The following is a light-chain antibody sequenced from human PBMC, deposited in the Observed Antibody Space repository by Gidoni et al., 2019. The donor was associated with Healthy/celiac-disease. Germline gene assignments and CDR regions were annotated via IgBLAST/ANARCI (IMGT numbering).Light chain of an antibody. J-gene: IGLJ2*01. CDR1: SSNIGAGYD. Sequence: LTQPPSVSGAPGQRVTISCTGSSSNIGAGYDVHWYQQLPGPAPKLLIYGTSNRPSGVPDRFSGSKSGTSASLAITGLQAEDEADYYCQSYDSSLSGSVFGGGTKLTVL. V-gene: IGLV1-40*01. CDR3: QSYDSSLSGSV. CDR2: GTS.